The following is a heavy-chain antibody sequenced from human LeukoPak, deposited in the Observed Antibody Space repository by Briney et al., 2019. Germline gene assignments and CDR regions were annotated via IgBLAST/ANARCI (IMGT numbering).Heavy chain of an antibody. D-gene: IGHD6-25*01. Sequence: AAVKVSCKASGYTFTSYGISWVRQAPGQGLEWMGWISAYNGNTNYAQKLQGRVTMTTDTSTTTAYMELRSLSSDATAVYYCARDRGDGIAAVGYWGQGTLVTVSS. CDR2: ISAYNGNT. V-gene: IGHV1-18*01. CDR1: GYTFTSYG. J-gene: IGHJ4*02. CDR3: ARDRGDGIAAVGY.